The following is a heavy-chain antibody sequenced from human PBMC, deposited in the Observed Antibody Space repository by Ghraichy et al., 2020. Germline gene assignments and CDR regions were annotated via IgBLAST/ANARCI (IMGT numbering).Heavy chain of an antibody. D-gene: IGHD3-10*01. CDR3: ARDRAFKCFDF. J-gene: IGHJ4*02. CDR1: GFNFTAAW. Sequence: GESLNISCAGSGFNFTAAWMNWVRQAPGTGLEWVAGIKPDGSETFHVDSVTGRFTISRDNAKNSLYLQMNSLRAEDSAFYYCARDRAFKCFDFWGQGALVTVSS. CDR2: IKPDGSET. V-gene: IGHV3-7*03.